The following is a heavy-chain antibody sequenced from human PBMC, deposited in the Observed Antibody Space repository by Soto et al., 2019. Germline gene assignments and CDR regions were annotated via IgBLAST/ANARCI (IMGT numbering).Heavy chain of an antibody. CDR2: IIPIPGTA. V-gene: IGHV1-69*01. J-gene: IGHJ6*02. Sequence: QVQLVQSGAEVKKPGSSVTVSCKASGGTFGSYAISWVRQAPGQGLEWMGGIIPIPGTANYAQKFQGRVTIAADESTSTADMELSSLRSEDTAVYYCARLQGSSTSLEIYYYYYYGMDVWGQGTTVTVSS. CDR3: ARLQGSSTSLEIYYYYYYGMDV. CDR1: GGTFGSYA. D-gene: IGHD2-2*01.